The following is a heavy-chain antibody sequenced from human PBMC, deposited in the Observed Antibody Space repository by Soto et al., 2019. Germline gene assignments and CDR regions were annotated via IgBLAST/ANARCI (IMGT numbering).Heavy chain of an antibody. Sequence: EVQLVESGGGLVQPGGSLRLSCAASGFTFSSYWMHWVRQAPGKGLVWVSRTNEDGSTINYADSVKGRFTISRDNAKNTFNLEMNGRRAEDTAVYYCTRDSGGRGGYWGQGTLVTVSS. CDR1: GFTFSSYW. J-gene: IGHJ4*02. D-gene: IGHD3-16*01. CDR3: TRDSGGRGGY. CDR2: TNEDGSTI. V-gene: IGHV3-74*01.